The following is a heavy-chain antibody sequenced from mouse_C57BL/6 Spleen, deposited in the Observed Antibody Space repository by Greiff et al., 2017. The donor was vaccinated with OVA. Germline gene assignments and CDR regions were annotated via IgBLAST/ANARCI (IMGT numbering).Heavy chain of an antibody. CDR1: GFNIKDDY. CDR2: IDPENGDT. CDR3: TTAHYYGSSYEDY. V-gene: IGHV14-4*01. J-gene: IGHJ2*01. Sequence: DVHLVESGAELVRPGASVKLSCTASGFNIKDDYMHWVKQRPEQGLEWIGWIDPENGDTEYASKFQGKATITADTSSNTAYLQLSSLTSEDTAVYYCTTAHYYGSSYEDYWGQGTTLTVSS. D-gene: IGHD1-1*01.